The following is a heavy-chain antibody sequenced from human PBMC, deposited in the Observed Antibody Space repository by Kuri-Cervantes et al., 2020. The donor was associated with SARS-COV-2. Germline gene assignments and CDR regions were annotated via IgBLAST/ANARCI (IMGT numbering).Heavy chain of an antibody. Sequence: GGSLRLSCAASGFTFSSYRMNWVRQAPGKGLEWVSSISSSSSYIYYADSVKGRFTISRDNAKNSLYLQMNSLRAEDTAVYYCARDANRITIFGVVIIPGVGDVWGRGTTVTVSS. CDR2: ISSSSSYI. CDR3: ARDANRITIFGVVIIPGVGDV. J-gene: IGHJ6*02. D-gene: IGHD3-3*01. V-gene: IGHV3-21*01. CDR1: GFTFSSYR.